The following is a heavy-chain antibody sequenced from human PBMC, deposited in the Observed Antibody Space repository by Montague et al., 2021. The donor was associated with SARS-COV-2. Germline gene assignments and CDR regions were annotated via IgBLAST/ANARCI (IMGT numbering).Heavy chain of an antibody. CDR3: AKVSVWGAIDI. V-gene: IGHV3-33*06. CDR1: GFTFSSYG. D-gene: IGHD1-26*01. Sequence: SLRLSCAASGFTFSSYGMHWFRQAPGKGLEWVAVIWYDRSNKYYADSVKGRFTISRDNSKDTLYLQMNSLRAEDTAVYYCAKVSVWGAIDIWGQGTMVTVSS. J-gene: IGHJ3*02. CDR2: IWYDRSNK.